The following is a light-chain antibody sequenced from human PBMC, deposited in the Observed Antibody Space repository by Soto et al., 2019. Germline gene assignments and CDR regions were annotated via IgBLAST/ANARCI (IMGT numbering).Light chain of an antibody. CDR3: QQYGSSPFT. Sequence: EIVLTQSPGTLSLSPGERATLSCRASQSVSSSYLAWYQQKPGPAPRLLIYGASSWATGIADRFSGSGSGTDFTLTISRLEPEDFAVYYCQQYGSSPFTFGQGTRLEIK. CDR2: GAS. CDR1: QSVSSSY. V-gene: IGKV3-20*01. J-gene: IGKJ5*01.